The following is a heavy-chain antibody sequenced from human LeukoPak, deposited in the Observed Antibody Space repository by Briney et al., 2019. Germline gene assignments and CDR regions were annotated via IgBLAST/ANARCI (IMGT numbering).Heavy chain of an antibody. Sequence: PGRSLRLSCAASGFTFSSYGMHWVRQAPGKGLEWVAVIRYDGSNKYYADSVKGRFTISRDNSKNTLYLQMNSLRAEDTAVYYCARDLGNWGWNDFWGQGTLVTVSS. CDR1: GFTFSSYG. CDR2: IRYDGSNK. CDR3: ARDLGNWGWNDF. D-gene: IGHD7-27*01. J-gene: IGHJ4*02. V-gene: IGHV3-33*01.